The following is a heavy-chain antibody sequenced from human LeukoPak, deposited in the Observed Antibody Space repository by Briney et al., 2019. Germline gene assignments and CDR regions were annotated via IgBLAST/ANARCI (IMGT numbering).Heavy chain of an antibody. V-gene: IGHV3-48*01. Sequence: GGSLRLSCAASGFTFSSYSMNWVRQAPGKGLEWVSYISSSSSTIYYADSVKGRFTISRDNAKNSLYLQMNSLRAEDTAVHYCARDFVAVAVDNLGGAFDIWGQGTMVTVSS. CDR3: ARDFVAVAVDNLGGAFDI. CDR2: ISSSSSTI. CDR1: GFTFSSYS. J-gene: IGHJ3*02. D-gene: IGHD6-19*01.